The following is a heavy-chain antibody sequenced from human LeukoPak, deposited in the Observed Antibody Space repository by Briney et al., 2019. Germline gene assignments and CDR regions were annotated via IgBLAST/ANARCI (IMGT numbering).Heavy chain of an antibody. Sequence: GASVTVSCKASGGTFSSYAISWVRQAPGQGLEWMGGIIPIFGIANYAQKFQGRVTITADKSTSTAYMELSSLRTEETAVYYCATYVDTAMVDDYWGQGTLVTVSS. V-gene: IGHV1-69*10. D-gene: IGHD5-18*01. CDR3: ATYVDTAMVDDY. CDR2: IIPIFGIA. CDR1: GGTFSSYA. J-gene: IGHJ4*02.